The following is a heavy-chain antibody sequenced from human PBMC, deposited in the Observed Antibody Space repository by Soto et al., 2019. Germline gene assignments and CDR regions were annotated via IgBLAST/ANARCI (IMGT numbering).Heavy chain of an antibody. J-gene: IGHJ4*02. D-gene: IGHD4-17*01. CDR2: IIPIFGTA. CDR1: GGTFSSYA. CDR3: ARDGDYGDYVGYYYFDY. Sequence: QVQLVQSGAEVKKPGSSVKVSCKASGGTFSSYAISWVRQAPGQGLEWMGGIIPIFGTANYAQKFQGRVTITADESTSPAYMELSSLRSEDTAVYYCARDGDYGDYVGYYYFDYWGQGTLVTVSS. V-gene: IGHV1-69*01.